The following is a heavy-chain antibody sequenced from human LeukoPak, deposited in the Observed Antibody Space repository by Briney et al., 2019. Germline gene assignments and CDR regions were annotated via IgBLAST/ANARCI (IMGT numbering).Heavy chain of an antibody. CDR2: ISGSADST. Sequence: GGSLRLSCAASGFTFSSYAMTRVRQAPGKGLEWVSAISGSADSTYYADSVKGRFTISRDNSKNTLYLQMNSLRAEDTAVYYCAKDQMRGYCSSTSLYIEYWGQGTLVTVSS. CDR1: GFTFSSYA. D-gene: IGHD2-2*01. V-gene: IGHV3-23*01. J-gene: IGHJ4*02. CDR3: AKDQMRGYCSSTSLYIEY.